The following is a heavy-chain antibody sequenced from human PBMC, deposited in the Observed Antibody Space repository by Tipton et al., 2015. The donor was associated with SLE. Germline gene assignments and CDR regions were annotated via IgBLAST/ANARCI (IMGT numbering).Heavy chain of an antibody. CDR1: GFTFSSYG. CDR3: AKGLSPRDAFDI. V-gene: IGHV3-30*18. Sequence: SLRLSCAASGFTFSSYGVHWVRQAPGKGLEWVAVIWYDGSNKYYADSVKGRFTISRDNSKNTLYLQMNSLRAEDTAVYYCAKGLSPRDAFDIWGQGTMVTVSS. CDR2: IWYDGSNK. J-gene: IGHJ3*02.